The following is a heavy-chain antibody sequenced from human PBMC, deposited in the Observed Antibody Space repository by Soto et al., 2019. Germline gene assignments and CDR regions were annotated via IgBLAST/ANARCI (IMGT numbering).Heavy chain of an antibody. CDR3: ARRRANYGNYFYY. Sequence: PSETLSLTCAVYGGSFSGYYWSWIRQPPGKGLEWIGEINHSGSTNYNPSLKSRVTISVDTSKNQFSLKLSSVTAADTAVYYCARRRANYGNYFYYWGQGTLVTVSS. V-gene: IGHV4-34*01. D-gene: IGHD4-17*01. CDR2: INHSGST. CDR1: GGSFSGYY. J-gene: IGHJ4*02.